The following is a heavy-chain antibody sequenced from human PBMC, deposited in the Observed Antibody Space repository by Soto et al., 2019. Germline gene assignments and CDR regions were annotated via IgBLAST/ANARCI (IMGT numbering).Heavy chain of an antibody. CDR2: MKPDGGEK. J-gene: IGHJ4*02. D-gene: IGHD2-8*02. V-gene: IGHV3-7*01. CDR1: GLTSNRDW. CDR3: AKSVPGQACTGGGCHRTFDY. Sequence: EVHLVESGGDLVQPGGSLRLSCAASGLTSNRDWMAWVRQAPGKGLEWVANMKPDGGEKYYAGSVRGRFTISRDNSKNTLYLQMNSLRTEDTSVYSCAKSVPGQACTGGGCHRTFDYWGQGTLVTVSS.